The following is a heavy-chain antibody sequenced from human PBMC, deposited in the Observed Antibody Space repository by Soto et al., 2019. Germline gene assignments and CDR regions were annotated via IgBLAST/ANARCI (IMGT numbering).Heavy chain of an antibody. CDR3: AKVQYLVDTAQFYYDGVDV. Sequence: QVQLVESGGGVVQPGRSLRLSCAASGFTFSSYGMHWVRQAPGKGLEWVAVISYDGSKEYYADSVKGRFTISRDNSKNTPYLRMNSLRGEDTPVFYFAKVQYLVDTAQFYYDGVDVWGQRTMLTAS. V-gene: IGHV3-30*18. D-gene: IGHD2-15*01. CDR1: GFTFSSYG. J-gene: IGHJ6*02. CDR2: ISYDGSKE.